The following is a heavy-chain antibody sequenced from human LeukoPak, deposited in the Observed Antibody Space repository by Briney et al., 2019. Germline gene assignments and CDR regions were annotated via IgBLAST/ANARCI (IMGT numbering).Heavy chain of an antibody. CDR1: GFTFSSYA. Sequence: PGGSLRLSCAASGFTFSSYAMHWVRQAPGKGLEYVSAISSNEGSTYYANSVKGRFTISRDNSKNTLYLQMGSLRAEDMAVYYCGRIAAAGTAWGQGTLVTVSS. CDR3: GRIAAAGTA. V-gene: IGHV3-64*01. CDR2: ISSNEGST. D-gene: IGHD6-13*01. J-gene: IGHJ4*02.